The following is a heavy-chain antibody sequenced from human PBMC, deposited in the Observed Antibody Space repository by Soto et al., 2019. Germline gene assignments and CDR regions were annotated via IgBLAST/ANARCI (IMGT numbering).Heavy chain of an antibody. CDR1: GFTFNSYS. V-gene: IGHV3-21*01. CDR3: ARDPTERTHYYYYGMDV. CDR2: ISSSSSYI. J-gene: IGHJ6*02. Sequence: EVQLVESGGGLVKPGGSLRLSCAASGFTFNSYSMNWVRQAPGKGLEWVSSISSSSSYIYYADSVKGRFTISRDNAKNSLYLQMTSLRAEDTAVYYCARDPTERTHYYYYGMDVWGQGTTVTVSS.